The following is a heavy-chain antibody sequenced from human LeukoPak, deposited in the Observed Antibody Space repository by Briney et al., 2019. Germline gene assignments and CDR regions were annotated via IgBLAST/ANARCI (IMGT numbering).Heavy chain of an antibody. J-gene: IGHJ5*02. V-gene: IGHV4-34*01. CDR1: GGSFSGYY. D-gene: IGHD3-3*01. Sequence: PSETLSLTCAVYGGSFSGYYWSWIRQPPGKGLEWIGSIYHSGSTYYNPSLKSRVTISVDTSKNQFSLKLSSVTAADTAVYYCARVAEETIFGVVIIGRWFDPWGQGTLVTVSS. CDR3: ARVAEETIFGVVIIGRWFDP. CDR2: IYHSGST.